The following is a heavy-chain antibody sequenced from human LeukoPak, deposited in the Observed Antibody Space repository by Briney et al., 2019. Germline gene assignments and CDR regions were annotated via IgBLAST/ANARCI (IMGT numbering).Heavy chain of an antibody. CDR2: IYTSGST. Sequence: PSETLSLTCTVSGGSISSYYWSWIRQPAGKGLEWIGRIYTSGSTNYNPSLKSRVTMSVDTSKNQFSLKLSSVTAADTAVYYCARAGLTTVKTRGYSGYDYWFDPWGQGTLVTVSS. J-gene: IGHJ5*02. V-gene: IGHV4-4*07. CDR3: ARAGLTTVKTRGYSGYDYWFDP. CDR1: GGSISSYY. D-gene: IGHD5-12*01.